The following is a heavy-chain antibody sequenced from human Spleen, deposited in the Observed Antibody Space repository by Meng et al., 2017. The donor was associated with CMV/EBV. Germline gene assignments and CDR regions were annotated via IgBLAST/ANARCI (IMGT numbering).Heavy chain of an antibody. V-gene: IGHV3-33*06. CDR2: IWYDGSDK. J-gene: IGHJ6*02. CDR3: AKDQGTDFYYYGMDV. D-gene: IGHD3-10*01. Sequence: GESLKISCAASGFTFSRYGMHWVRQTPGKGLEWVAVIWYDGSDKYYGDSMKGRFTISRDNSKNTLYLQMNSLRAEDTAVYYCAKDQGTDFYYYGMDVWGQGTTVTVSS. CDR1: GFTFSRYG.